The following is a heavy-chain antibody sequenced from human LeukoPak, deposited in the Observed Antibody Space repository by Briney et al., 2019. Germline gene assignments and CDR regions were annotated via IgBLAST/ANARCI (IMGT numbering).Heavy chain of an antibody. J-gene: IGHJ4*02. CDR2: IIPIFGTA. Sequence: SVKVSCKASGGTFSSYAISWVRQAPGQGLEWMGGIIPIFGTANYAQKFQGRVTITADESTSTAYMELSSLRSEDTAVYYCARTGGLGTTDQFVDYWGQGTLVTVSS. D-gene: IGHD1-7*01. CDR1: GGTFSSYA. V-gene: IGHV1-69*13. CDR3: ARTGGLGTTDQFVDY.